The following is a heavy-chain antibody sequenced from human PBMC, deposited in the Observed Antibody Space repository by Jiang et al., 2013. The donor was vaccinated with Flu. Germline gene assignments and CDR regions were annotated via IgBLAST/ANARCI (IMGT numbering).Heavy chain of an antibody. CDR1: GYTFTNYA. CDR2: ISANNGNT. D-gene: IGHD1-26*01. Sequence: GAEVKKPGASVKVSCKAPGYTFTNYAISWVRQAPGQGLEWMGWISANNGNTNSAQKFRDRVTMTTDTSTSTAYMELRSLRSDDTAVYYCARDLRIVGGLFFDSWGQGTLVTVSS. V-gene: IGHV1-18*01. J-gene: IGHJ4*02. CDR3: ARDLRIVGGLFFDS.